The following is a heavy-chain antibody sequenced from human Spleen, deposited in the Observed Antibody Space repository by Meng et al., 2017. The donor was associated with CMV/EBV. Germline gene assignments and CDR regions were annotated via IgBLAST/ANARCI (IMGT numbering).Heavy chain of an antibody. V-gene: IGHV3-21*01. J-gene: IGHJ5*02. D-gene: IGHD1-7*01. CDR1: GFTCSSYS. Sequence: LGGVGGGRSKHGGSLSPSWAACGFTCSSYSMNWVRQDPGKGLEWVSSISSSSTYIYYADSLKGRFTISRDNAKNSLYLQMNSLRAEDTAVYYCARPGRTGTTPAWFDPWGQGTLVTVSS. CDR2: ISSSSTYI. CDR3: ARPGRTGTTPAWFDP.